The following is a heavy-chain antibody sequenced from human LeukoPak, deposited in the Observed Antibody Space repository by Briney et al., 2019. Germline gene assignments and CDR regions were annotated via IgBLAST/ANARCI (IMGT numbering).Heavy chain of an antibody. CDR1: GFTFSSYW. V-gene: IGHV3-7*03. CDR2: IKQDGSEK. Sequence: GGSLRLSCAASGFTFSSYWMSWVRQAPGKGLEWVANIKQDGSEKYYVDSVKGRFTISRDNFKNTLYLQMNSLRAEDTAIYYCAKNGDRGAYCTGGTCYPYFYYYMDVWGKGTTVTI. J-gene: IGHJ6*03. CDR3: AKNGDRGAYCTGGTCYPYFYYYMDV. D-gene: IGHD2-15*01.